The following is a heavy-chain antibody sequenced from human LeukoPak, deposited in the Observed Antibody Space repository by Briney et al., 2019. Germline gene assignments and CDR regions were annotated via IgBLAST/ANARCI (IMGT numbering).Heavy chain of an antibody. CDR3: ARLRDYYGSGSNYYYCHGMDV. V-gene: IGHV5-51*01. J-gene: IGHJ6*02. CDR1: GYSFTSYW. CDR2: IYPGDSDT. D-gene: IGHD3-10*01. Sequence: GESLKISCKGSGYSFTSYWIGWVRQMPGKGLEWMGIIYPGDSDTTYSPSYQGQVTISADKSISTAYLQWSSLKASDTAMYYCARLRDYYGSGSNYYYCHGMDVWGQGTTVTVSS.